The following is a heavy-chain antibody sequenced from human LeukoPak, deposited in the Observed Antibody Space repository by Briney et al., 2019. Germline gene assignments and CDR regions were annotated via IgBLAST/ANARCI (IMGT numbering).Heavy chain of an antibody. CDR1: GFTFSSYA. V-gene: IGHV3-23*01. D-gene: IGHD1-26*01. Sequence: GGSLRLSCEASGFTFSSYAVSWVRQAPGKGLEWVSAISVGGGTTYYADSVKGRFTISRDNSKNTLYLQMNSLRAEDSAVYYCAKLIVGAPYAFDIWGQGTMVTVSS. CDR2: ISVGGGTT. CDR3: AKLIVGAPYAFDI. J-gene: IGHJ3*02.